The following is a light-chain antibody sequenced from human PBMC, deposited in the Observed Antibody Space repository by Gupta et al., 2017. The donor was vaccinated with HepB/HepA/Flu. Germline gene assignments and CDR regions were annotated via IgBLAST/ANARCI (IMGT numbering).Light chain of an antibody. CDR3: QQYGFSPDT. Sequence: VLTQSLGTLSLSPGERVTLSCRASQSVRNNYLAWYQQKPGQTPRLLIYGASSKATGIPDRFSGSGSGTDFTLTIDRLEPEDSAVYYCQQYGFSPDTFGQGTKLEIK. J-gene: IGKJ2*01. CDR2: GAS. CDR1: QSVRNNY. V-gene: IGKV3-20*01.